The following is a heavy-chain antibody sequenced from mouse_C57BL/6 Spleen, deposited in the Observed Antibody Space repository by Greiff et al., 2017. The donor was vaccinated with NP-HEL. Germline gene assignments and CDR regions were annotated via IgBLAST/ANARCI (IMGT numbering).Heavy chain of an antibody. J-gene: IGHJ1*03. CDR2: IYPGDGDT. D-gene: IGHD2-4*01. CDR3: ARQAYDYDGYFEV. V-gene: IGHV1-82*01. Sequence: VKLVESGPELVKPGASVKISCKASGYAFSSSWMNWVKQRPGKGLAWIGRIYPGDGDTNYNGKFKGKATLTAATSSSTAYMQLSILTSEDAAVYFCARQAYDYDGYFEVWGTGTTVTGAS. CDR1: GYAFSSSW.